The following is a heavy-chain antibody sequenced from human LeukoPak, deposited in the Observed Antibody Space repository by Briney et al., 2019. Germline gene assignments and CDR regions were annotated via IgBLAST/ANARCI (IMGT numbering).Heavy chain of an antibody. CDR3: ARDLMLRLGELDL. Sequence: GGSLRLSCAASGFTLVPYTMNWVRQAPGKGLEWVSCIGSLGTDIYYTDSVKGRFTVSRDNAQNSLYLQMTSLRAEDTALYYCARDLMLRLGELDLWGQGTLVTVSS. J-gene: IGHJ5*02. V-gene: IGHV3-21*01. CDR2: IGSLGTDI. D-gene: IGHD3-16*01. CDR1: GFTLVPYT.